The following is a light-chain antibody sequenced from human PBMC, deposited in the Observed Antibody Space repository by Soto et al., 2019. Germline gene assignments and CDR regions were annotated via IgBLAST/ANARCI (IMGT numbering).Light chain of an antibody. Sequence: DIQMTPSPSTLSASVVDRVTITCRASQSISSWLAWYQQKPGKAPKLLIYKASSLESGVPSRFSGSGSGTEFTLTISSLQPDDFATYYCQQYNSYSRAWTFGQGTKVDI. CDR2: KAS. CDR3: QQYNSYSRAWT. CDR1: QSISSW. V-gene: IGKV1-5*03. J-gene: IGKJ1*01.